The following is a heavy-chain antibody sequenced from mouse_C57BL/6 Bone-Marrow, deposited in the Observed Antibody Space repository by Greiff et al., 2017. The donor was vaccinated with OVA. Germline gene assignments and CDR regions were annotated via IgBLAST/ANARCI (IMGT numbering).Heavy chain of an antibody. Sequence: ESGTVLARPGASVTMSCKTSGYTFTGYCMHWVKQRPGQGLEWLGALYPGTGGTCYNPKFKGKAKLTAVTSASTAYMELSSLTNEDSAVYYCTERGRYFDVWGTGTTGTVSS. CDR2: LYPGTGGT. CDR3: TERGRYFDV. J-gene: IGHJ1*03. V-gene: IGHV1-5*01. CDR1: GYTFTGYC.